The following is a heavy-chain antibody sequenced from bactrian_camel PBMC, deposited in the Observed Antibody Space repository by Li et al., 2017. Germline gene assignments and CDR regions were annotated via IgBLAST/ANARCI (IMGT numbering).Heavy chain of an antibody. CDR3: VTGRDYSDYVLPFND. D-gene: IGHD4*01. Sequence: QLVESGGGSVQAGGSLRLSCVASRLSRLSSCMAWFRQAPGKEREGVATITTGTGNTDYADSVKGRFTISQDGAENTVYLQMNSLKSEDTALYYCVTGRDYSDYVLPFNDWGQGTQVTV. CDR1: RLSRLSSC. J-gene: IGHJ4*01. CDR2: ITTGTGNT. V-gene: IGHV3S1*01.